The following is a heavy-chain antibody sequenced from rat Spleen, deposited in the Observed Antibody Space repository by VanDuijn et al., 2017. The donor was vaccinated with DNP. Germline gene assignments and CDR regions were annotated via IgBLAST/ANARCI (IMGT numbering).Heavy chain of an antibody. Sequence: EVQLQESGPGLVKPSQSLSLTCSVTGYSITSNYWGWIRKFPGNKMEWMGYISYSGSTGYNPSLKSQISITREPSKNQFFLQLNSVTTEYAATYYCARGLNYGGYNYYWYFDFWGPGTRVTVSS. J-gene: IGHJ1*01. D-gene: IGHD1-11*01. CDR3: ARGLNYGGYNYYWYFDF. CDR2: ISYSGST. CDR1: GYSITSNY. V-gene: IGHV3-1*01.